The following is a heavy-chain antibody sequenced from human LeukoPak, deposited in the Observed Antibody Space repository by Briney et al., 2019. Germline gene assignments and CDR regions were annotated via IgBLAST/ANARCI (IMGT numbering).Heavy chain of an antibody. D-gene: IGHD6-13*01. V-gene: IGHV1-69*10. CDR3: ARGGLSSRWYSDAFDI. CDR2: IIPVLRKS. Sequence: ASVKVSCKASGGTFSTYAISWVRQAPGQGLEWMGGIIPVLRKSNYAQKFQGRVTITADKSTTLAYMELSSLRSEDTAVYYCARGGLSSRWYSDAFDIWGQGTMVTVSS. CDR1: GGTFSTYA. J-gene: IGHJ3*02.